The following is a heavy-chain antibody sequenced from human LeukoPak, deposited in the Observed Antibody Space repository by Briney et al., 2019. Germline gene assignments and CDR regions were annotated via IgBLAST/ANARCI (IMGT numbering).Heavy chain of an antibody. CDR2: ISPSGDIT. Sequence: GGSLRLSCAASGFTFSSHGINWVRQAPGKGLEWVSGISPSGDITYYTDSVQGRFTISRDNSKNMMYVQMNSLRAEDTAVYYCARLLPGLNTAMAVFDYWGQGTLVTVSS. V-gene: IGHV3-23*01. CDR3: ARLLPGLNTAMAVFDY. J-gene: IGHJ4*02. CDR1: GFTFSSHG. D-gene: IGHD5-18*01.